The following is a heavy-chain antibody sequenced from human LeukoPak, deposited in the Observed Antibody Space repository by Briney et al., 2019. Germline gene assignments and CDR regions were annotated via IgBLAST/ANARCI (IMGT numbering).Heavy chain of an antibody. Sequence: PSETLSLTCTVSGGSISSYYWSWIRQPPGKGLEWIGYIYHSGSTYYNPSLKSRVTISVDTSKNQFSLKLSSVTAADTAVYYCARQGDGYNFGYWGQGTLVTVSS. J-gene: IGHJ4*02. CDR3: ARQGDGYNFGY. V-gene: IGHV4-59*04. D-gene: IGHD5-24*01. CDR1: GGSISSYY. CDR2: IYHSGST.